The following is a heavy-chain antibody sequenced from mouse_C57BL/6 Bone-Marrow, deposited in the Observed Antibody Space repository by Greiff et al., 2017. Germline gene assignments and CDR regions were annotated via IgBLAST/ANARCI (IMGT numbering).Heavy chain of an antibody. J-gene: IGHJ2*01. CDR1: GYTFTSYG. CDR2: IYPRSGNT. Sequence: VQLQESGAELARPGASVKLSCKASGYTFTSYGISWVKQRTGQGLQWIGEIYPRSGNTYYNEKFKGKATLTADKSSSTAYMELRSLTSEDSAVYFCARLWFRNYFDYWGQGTTLTVSS. D-gene: IGHD2-2*01. V-gene: IGHV1-81*01. CDR3: ARLWFRNYFDY.